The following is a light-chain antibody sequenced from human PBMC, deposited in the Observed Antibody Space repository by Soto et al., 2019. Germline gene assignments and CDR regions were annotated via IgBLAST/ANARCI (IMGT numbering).Light chain of an antibody. J-gene: IGLJ2*01. V-gene: IGLV2-23*02. CDR3: CSSAGSTSLV. Sequence: QSAPSPPASVSGSPGQSITVSCTGTSSDVGSYNLVSWYQQHPGKAPKVIIYEVIKRPSGVSNRFSGSKSGNTASLTISGVQAEDEAEYYCCSSAGSTSLVFGGGTKVTVL. CDR1: SSDVGSYNL. CDR2: EVI.